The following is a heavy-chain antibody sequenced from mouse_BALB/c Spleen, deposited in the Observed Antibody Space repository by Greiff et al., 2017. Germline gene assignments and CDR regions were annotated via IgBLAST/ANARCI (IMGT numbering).Heavy chain of an antibody. D-gene: IGHD1-1*01. CDR2: INPYYGST. CDR1: GYSFTDYI. J-gene: IGHJ4*01. CDR3: ARGNYYYGTPYAMDY. V-gene: IGHV1-39*01. Sequence: VQLQQTGPELVKPGASVKISCKASGYSFTDYIMLWEKQSHGKSLEWIGNINPYYGSTSYNLKFKGKATLTVDKSSSTAYMQLNSLTSEDSAVYYCARGNYYYGTPYAMDYWGQGTSVTVSS.